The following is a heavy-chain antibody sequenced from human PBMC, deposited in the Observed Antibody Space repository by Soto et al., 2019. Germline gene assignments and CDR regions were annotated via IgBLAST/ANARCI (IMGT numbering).Heavy chain of an antibody. Sequence: PGESLKISCKGSGYSFTSYWIGWVRQMPGKGLEWMGIMNPADSETRYSPSFQGHVTISADKSISTAYLQWSSLKASDTAMYYCANFGVAAAGTGPGEFINGMDVWGQGTTVTVSS. D-gene: IGHD6-13*01. CDR3: ANFGVAAAGTGPGEFINGMDV. J-gene: IGHJ6*02. V-gene: IGHV5-51*01. CDR1: GYSFTSYW. CDR2: MNPADSET.